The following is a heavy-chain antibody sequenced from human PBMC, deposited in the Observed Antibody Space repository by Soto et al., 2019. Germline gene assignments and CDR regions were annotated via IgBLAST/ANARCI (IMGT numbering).Heavy chain of an antibody. J-gene: IGHJ3*02. CDR1: GGSISSSSYY. D-gene: IGHD4-17*01. V-gene: IGHV4-39*01. Sequence: QLQLQESGPGLVKPSETLSLTCTVSGGSISSSSYYWGWIRQPPGKGLVWIGSIYYSGSTYYNPSLKSRVTISVDTSKNQFSLKLSSVTAADTAVYYCARTDYGGLYRAAFDIWGQGTMVTVSS. CDR3: ARTDYGGLYRAAFDI. CDR2: IYYSGST.